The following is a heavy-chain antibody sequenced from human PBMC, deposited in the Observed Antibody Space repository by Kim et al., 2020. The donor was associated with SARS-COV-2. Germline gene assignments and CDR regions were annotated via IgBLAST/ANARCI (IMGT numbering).Heavy chain of an antibody. Sequence: SVKVSCKASGCTFSSYAISWVRQAPGQGLEWMGGIIPIFGTANNAQKFQGRVTITADESTSTAYMELSSLRSEDTVVYYCAGWGVNSDYNDSSGPNAFDIWGQGTMVTVSS. CDR3: AGWGVNSDYNDSSGPNAFDI. CDR2: IIPIFGTA. D-gene: IGHD3-22*01. J-gene: IGHJ3*02. CDR1: GCTFSSYA. V-gene: IGHV1-69*13.